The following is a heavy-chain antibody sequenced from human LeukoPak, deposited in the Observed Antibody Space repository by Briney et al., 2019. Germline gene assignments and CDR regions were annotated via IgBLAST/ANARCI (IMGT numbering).Heavy chain of an antibody. Sequence: ASVRISCKVSGYTFTDYYMHWVQQAPGKGLEWMGLVDPEDGETIYAEKFQGRVTITADTSTDTAYMELSSLRSEDTAVYYCATDGGSDEGALWSLDPWGQGTLVTVSS. CDR1: GYTFTDYY. V-gene: IGHV1-69-2*01. J-gene: IGHJ5*02. D-gene: IGHD4/OR15-4a*01. CDR3: ATDGGSDEGALWSLDP. CDR2: VDPEDGET.